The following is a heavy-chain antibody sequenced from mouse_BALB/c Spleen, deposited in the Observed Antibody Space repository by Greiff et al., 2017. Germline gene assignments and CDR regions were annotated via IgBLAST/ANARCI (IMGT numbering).Heavy chain of an antibody. CDR1: GFTFSSYT. CDR2: ISNGGGST. D-gene: IGHD2-1*01. J-gene: IGHJ3*01. V-gene: IGHV5-12-2*01. Sequence: EVQRVESGGGLVQPGGSLKLSCAASGFTFSSYTMSWVRQTPEKRLEWVAYISNGGGSTYYPDTVKGRFTISRDNAKNTLYLQMSSLKSEDTAMYYCATLYGNYVWFAYWGQGTLVTVSA. CDR3: ATLYGNYVWFAY.